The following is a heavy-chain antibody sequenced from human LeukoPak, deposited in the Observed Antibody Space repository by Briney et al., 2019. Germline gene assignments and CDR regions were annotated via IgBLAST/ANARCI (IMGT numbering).Heavy chain of an antibody. V-gene: IGHV3-33*06. Sequence: GRSLRLSCAASGFTFRNYGMHWLRQAPGRGLKGVAIIWFDGNHQYYADSVKGRFTSSRDNSNNTLYLQMNTLRVEDTAVYYCAKGPTQILRFLRDGKTYYMDVWGKGTSVLVSS. J-gene: IGHJ6*03. CDR1: GFTFRNYG. CDR2: IWFDGNHQ. CDR3: AKGPTQILRFLRDGKTYYMDV. D-gene: IGHD3-3*01.